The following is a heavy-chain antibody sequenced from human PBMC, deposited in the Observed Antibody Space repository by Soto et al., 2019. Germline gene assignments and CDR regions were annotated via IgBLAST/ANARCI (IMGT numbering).Heavy chain of an antibody. V-gene: IGHV2-70*11. CDR2: IDWDDDK. J-gene: IGHJ4*02. CDR3: ARIRTWLGEPAFDY. CDR1: GFSLSTSGMC. Sequence: VSGPTLVNPTQTLTLTCTFSGFSLSTSGMCVSWIRQPPGKALEWLARIDWDDDKYYSTSLKTRLTISKDTSKNQVVLTMTNMDPVDTATYYCARIRTWLGEPAFDYWGQGTLVTVSS. D-gene: IGHD3-10*01.